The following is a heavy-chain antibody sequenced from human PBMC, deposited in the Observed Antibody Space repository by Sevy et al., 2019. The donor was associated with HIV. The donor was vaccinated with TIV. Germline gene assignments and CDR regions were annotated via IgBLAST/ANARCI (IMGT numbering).Heavy chain of an antibody. D-gene: IGHD4-17*01. CDR3: ARDHVKDGDLGDYYYFAMDV. CDR1: GFTFSDYY. CDR2: ISGSDGTI. V-gene: IGHV3-11*01. J-gene: IGHJ6*02. Sequence: GGSLRLSCAASGFTFSDYYMSWIRQAPGKGLEWLAYISGSDGTIYYADSVKGRFTIPRDNAKNSLYLQMNSLRAEDTAVYYCARDHVKDGDLGDYYYFAMDVWGQGTTVTVSS.